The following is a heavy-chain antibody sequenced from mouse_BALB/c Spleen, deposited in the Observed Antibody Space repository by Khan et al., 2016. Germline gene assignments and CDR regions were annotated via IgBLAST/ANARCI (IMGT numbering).Heavy chain of an antibody. J-gene: IGHJ2*01. V-gene: IGHV1-4*01. D-gene: IGHD2-3*01. CDR2: VNPSNDYT. CDR3: AREGWLLGFFDY. CDR1: GYTFTSYT. Sequence: QVQLQQSGAELARPGASVKMSCKDSGYTFTSYTMFWVKQRPGQGLEWLGYVNPSNDYTDYNQKFKDKATLTADKSSSTAYMQLNSLTSEDSVVYYCAREGWLLGFFDYWGQGTTLTVSS.